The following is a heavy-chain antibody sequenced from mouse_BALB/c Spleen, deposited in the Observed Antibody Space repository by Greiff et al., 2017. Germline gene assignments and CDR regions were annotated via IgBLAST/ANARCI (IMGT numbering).Heavy chain of an antibody. J-gene: IGHJ3*01. D-gene: IGHD1-1*01. V-gene: IGHV1-54*01. CDR2: INPGSGGT. CDR1: GYAFTNYL. CDR3: DRRYGSGAWFAY. Sequence: QVQLQQSGAELVRPGTSVKVSCKASGYAFTNYLIEWVKQRPGQGLEWIGVINPGSGGTNYNEKFKGKATLTADKSSSTAYMQLSSLTSDDSAVYFCDRRYGSGAWFAYWGQGTLVTVSA.